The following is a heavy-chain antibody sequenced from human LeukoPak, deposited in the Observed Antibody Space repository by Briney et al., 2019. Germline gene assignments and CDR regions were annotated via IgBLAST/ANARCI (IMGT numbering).Heavy chain of an antibody. J-gene: IGHJ4*02. CDR2: IYSGGST. V-gene: IGHV3-66*01. CDR1: GFTVSSNY. CDR3: AREAIFTSITPSDY. D-gene: IGHD4-23*01. Sequence: GGSLRLSCAASGFTVSSNYMSWVRQAPGKGLEWVSVIYSGGSTYYADSVKGRFTISRDNSKNTLYLQMNSLRAEDTAVYYCAREAIFTSITPSDYWGQGTLVTVSS.